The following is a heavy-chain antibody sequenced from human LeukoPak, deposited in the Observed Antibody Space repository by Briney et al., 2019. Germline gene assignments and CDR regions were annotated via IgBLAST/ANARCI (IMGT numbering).Heavy chain of an antibody. D-gene: IGHD3-10*01. Sequence: GGSLRLSCAASGFTFSSYGMHWVCQAPGKGLEWVAVISYDGSNKYYADSVKGRFTISRDNSKNTLYLQMNSLRAEDTAVYYCAKDLRYYGSGSYYAWGQGTLVTVSS. CDR2: ISYDGSNK. CDR3: AKDLRYYGSGSYYA. V-gene: IGHV3-30*18. J-gene: IGHJ5*02. CDR1: GFTFSSYG.